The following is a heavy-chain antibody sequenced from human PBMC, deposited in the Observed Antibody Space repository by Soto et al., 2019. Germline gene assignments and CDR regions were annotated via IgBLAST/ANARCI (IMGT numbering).Heavy chain of an antibody. CDR2: VTHSGARQ. CDR3: ARVQGSSWAWFDP. Sequence: AGSLSLSCAASGFTFSSYAMSWVRQAPGKGLEWVSAVTHSGARQYYADSVKGRFTISRDNAKNSLYLQMNSLRAEDTAVYYCARVQGSSWAWFDPWGQGTLVTVSS. CDR1: GFTFSSYA. J-gene: IGHJ5*02. V-gene: IGHV3-23*01. D-gene: IGHD6-13*01.